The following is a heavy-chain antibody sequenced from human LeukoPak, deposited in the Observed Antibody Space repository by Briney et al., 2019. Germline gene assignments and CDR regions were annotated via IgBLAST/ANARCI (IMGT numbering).Heavy chain of an antibody. Sequence: GWALRLSCAAFGFTFSSSAMHWVRQARGKGLEYVSAISGNGGRTYYANSVKGRFTISRDNSKNTVFLQMGSLRTEDMAVYYCARGEPDCAGDCPYWYLDLWGGGTLVTVSS. CDR3: ARGEPDCAGDCPYWYLDL. CDR2: ISGNGGRT. J-gene: IGHJ2*01. V-gene: IGHV3-64*01. CDR1: GFTFSSSA. D-gene: IGHD2-21*02.